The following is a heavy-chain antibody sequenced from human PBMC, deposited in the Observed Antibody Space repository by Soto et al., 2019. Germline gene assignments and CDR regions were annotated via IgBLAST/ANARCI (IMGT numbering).Heavy chain of an antibody. CDR1: GGSISSSNW. V-gene: IGHV4-4*02. Sequence: SETLSLTCAVSGGSISSSNWWSWVRQPPGKGLEWIGSIYYSGSTNYNPSLKSRVTISVDTSKNQFSLKLSSVTAADTAVYYCATGNWNSDYWGQGTLVTVSS. CDR2: IYYSGST. CDR3: ATGNWNSDY. D-gene: IGHD1-1*01. J-gene: IGHJ4*02.